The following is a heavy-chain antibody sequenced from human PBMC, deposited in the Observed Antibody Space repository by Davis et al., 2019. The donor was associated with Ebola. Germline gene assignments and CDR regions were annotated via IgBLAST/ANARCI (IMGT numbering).Heavy chain of an antibody. CDR1: GITFSSYS. CDR3: AREGESTYYYDSSGYYLLPHYFAY. D-gene: IGHD3-22*01. J-gene: IGHJ4*02. Sequence: GGSLRLSCAASGITFSSYSMNWVRQAPGKGLEWVSYISSSSSTIYYADSVKGRFTISRDNAKNSLYLQMNSLRDEDTAVYYCAREGESTYYYDSSGYYLLPHYFAYWGQGTLVTVSS. V-gene: IGHV3-48*02. CDR2: ISSSSSTI.